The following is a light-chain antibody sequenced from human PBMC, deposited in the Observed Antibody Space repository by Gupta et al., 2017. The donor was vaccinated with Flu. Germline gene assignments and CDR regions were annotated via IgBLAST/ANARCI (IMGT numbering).Light chain of an antibody. CDR2: DVT. CDR1: SSEVGDYEY. V-gene: IGLV2-14*03. CDR3: SSYTGTTTI. J-gene: IGLJ2*01. Sequence: QSITISCTATSSEVGDYEYVSWYQQHPGKAPKLMIYDVTNRPSGVSDRFSGSKSETTASLTISGPQPEDEADYFCSSYTGTTTIFGGGTKLTVL.